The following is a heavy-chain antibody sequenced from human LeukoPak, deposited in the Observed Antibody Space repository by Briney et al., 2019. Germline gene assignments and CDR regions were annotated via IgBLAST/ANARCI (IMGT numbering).Heavy chain of an antibody. CDR2: ISGSGGNT. V-gene: IGHV3-23*01. CDR3: ARDPIAFDP. Sequence: GGSLRLSCAASGFTFSSYAMSWVRQAPGEGLEWVSAISGSGGNTYYTDSVKGRFTISRDNSKNTLYLQMNSLRAEDTAVYYCARDPIAFDPWGQGTLVTVSS. CDR1: GFTFSSYA. J-gene: IGHJ5*02.